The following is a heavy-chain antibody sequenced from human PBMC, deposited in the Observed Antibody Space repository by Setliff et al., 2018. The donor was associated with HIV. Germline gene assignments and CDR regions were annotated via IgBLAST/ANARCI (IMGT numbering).Heavy chain of an antibody. V-gene: IGHV1-18*01. J-gene: IGHJ4*02. D-gene: IGHD4-4*01. CDR1: GYMFTSYG. CDR2: ISTYNGNT. Sequence: ASVKVSCKASGYMFTSYGNGWVRQAPGQGLEWMAWISTYNGNTNYAPQFQGRVSVTTDTATSTVHMELRSLRSDDTAMYYCARDMDYSNPDYWGQGTLVTVSS. CDR3: ARDMDYSNPDY.